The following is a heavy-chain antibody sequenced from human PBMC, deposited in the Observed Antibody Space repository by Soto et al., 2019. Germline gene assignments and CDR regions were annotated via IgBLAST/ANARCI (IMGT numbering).Heavy chain of an antibody. J-gene: IGHJ1*01. Sequence: PSETLCRTCAFDDGSFRVYNWNWIRQPPGKGLEWIGEINHSGSTNYNPSLKSRVTISVDTSKNQFSLKLRSVTAADTAVYYCASMYYDFWSASRKPTRYWGQGTVVTVSS. CDR2: INHSGST. CDR1: DGSFRVYN. V-gene: IGHV4-34*01. D-gene: IGHD3-3*01. CDR3: ASMYYDFWSASRKPTRY.